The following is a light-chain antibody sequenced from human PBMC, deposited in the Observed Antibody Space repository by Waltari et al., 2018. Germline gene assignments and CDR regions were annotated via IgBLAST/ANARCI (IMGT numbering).Light chain of an antibody. J-gene: IGKJ1*01. CDR2: DAS. CDR3: QKYGTRPAT. CDR1: QSVGRT. V-gene: IGKV3-20*01. Sequence: EIVLTQSPASLSLSPGARATLSCRASQSVGRTLAWYQQRPGQAPRLLIYDASTRATSSPDRLSGSGSGTDFSLTISRLEPEDFAVYYCQKYGTRPATFGQGTKVEVK.